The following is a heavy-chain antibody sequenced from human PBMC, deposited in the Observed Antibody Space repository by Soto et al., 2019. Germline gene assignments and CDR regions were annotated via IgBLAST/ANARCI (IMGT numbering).Heavy chain of an antibody. CDR2: IYYDGTT. Sequence: SETLSLTCTVSGGSISRYYWSWIRQPPGKGLEWIGYIYYDGTTNYSPSLKSRVTISVDTSNNQFSLRLSSVTAADTAVYYCARAGYSYGFWYYYDYWGQGTLVTVSS. V-gene: IGHV4-59*01. J-gene: IGHJ4*02. CDR3: ARAGYSYGFWYYYDY. D-gene: IGHD5-18*01. CDR1: GGSISRYY.